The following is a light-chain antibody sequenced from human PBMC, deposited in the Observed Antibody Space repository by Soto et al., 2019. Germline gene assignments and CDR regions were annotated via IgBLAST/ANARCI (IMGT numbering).Light chain of an antibody. J-gene: IGKJ4*01. CDR1: HYLGNS. V-gene: IGKV1-33*01. CDR3: QQYDSPPFT. Sequence: DIQMTQSPSSLSASVGDRVTITCQASHYLGNSLSWSQQKPGKAPKLLISDASNLETGVPSRFSASASGTDFTFTISSLPPEDIATYYCQQYDSPPFTFGGGTKVDIK. CDR2: DAS.